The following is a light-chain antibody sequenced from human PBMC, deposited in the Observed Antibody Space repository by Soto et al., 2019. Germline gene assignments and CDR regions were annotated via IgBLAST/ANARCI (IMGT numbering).Light chain of an antibody. CDR1: ESVINNY. Sequence: EIVLTQSPDTLSLSPGEGATLSCRASESVINNYLAWYQQKPGQAPRLLIFGASSRATGIPDRFSGSGSGADFSLTISRLDPEDFAVYYCQQYGGSPPTFGGGTKVDIK. V-gene: IGKV3-20*01. J-gene: IGKJ4*01. CDR3: QQYGGSPPT. CDR2: GAS.